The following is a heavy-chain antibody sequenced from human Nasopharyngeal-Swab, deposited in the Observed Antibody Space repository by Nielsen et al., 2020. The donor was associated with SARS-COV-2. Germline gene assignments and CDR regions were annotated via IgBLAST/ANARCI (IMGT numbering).Heavy chain of an antibody. CDR3: AKDRDSGDDSDDYYHYYGMDV. D-gene: IGHD5-12*01. CDR1: GFTFSSYW. V-gene: IGHV3-7*03. Sequence: GGSLRLSCAASGFTFSSYWMSWVRQAPGKGLEWVANIKQDGSEKYYVDSVKGRFTISRDNAKNSLYLQMNSLRVEDTAIYYCAKDRDSGDDSDDYYHYYGMDVWGQGTTVTDFS. CDR2: IKQDGSEK. J-gene: IGHJ6*02.